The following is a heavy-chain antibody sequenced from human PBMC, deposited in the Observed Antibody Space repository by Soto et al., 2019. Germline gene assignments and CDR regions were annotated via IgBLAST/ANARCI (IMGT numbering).Heavy chain of an antibody. J-gene: IGHJ6*02. CDR3: AKDLTMIRGVIYYGMDV. V-gene: IGHV3-23*01. CDR2: ITSGGST. CDR1: GFTFSSYA. Sequence: EVQLLESGGGLVQPGGSLRLSCAASGFTFSSYAMSWVRQAPGKGLEWVSVITSGGSTYYADSVKGRFTISRDNSXNXLYLQMNSLRAEDTAVYCCAKDLTMIRGVIYYGMDVWGQGTTVTVSS. D-gene: IGHD3-10*01.